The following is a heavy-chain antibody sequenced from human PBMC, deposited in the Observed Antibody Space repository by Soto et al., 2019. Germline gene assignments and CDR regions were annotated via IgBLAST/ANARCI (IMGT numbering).Heavy chain of an antibody. CDR2: MFYSGTT. CDR3: ARKEDGYNRLFDY. Sequence: SETLSLTCTVSGVSINSRGYYWGWIRQPPGKVLEWIESMFYSGTTYYNPSLKSRITIAVDSSKNQFSLSLSSVTAADTAFYYCARKEDGYNRLFDYWGQGIRVTVSS. J-gene: IGHJ4*02. V-gene: IGHV4-39*01. D-gene: IGHD5-12*01. CDR1: GVSINSRGYY.